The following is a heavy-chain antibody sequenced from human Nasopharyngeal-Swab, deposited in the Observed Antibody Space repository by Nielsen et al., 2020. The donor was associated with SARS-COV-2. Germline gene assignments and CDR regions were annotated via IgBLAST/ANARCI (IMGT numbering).Heavy chain of an antibody. Sequence: GGSLRLSCAASGFTFGSYGMHWVRQAPGKGLEWVAVIWYDGSNKYYADSVKGRFTISRDNSKNTLYLQMNSLRAEDTAVYYCAREGQTVDIYYYYYMDVWGKGTTVTVSS. D-gene: IGHD2-2*03. CDR1: GFTFGSYG. CDR3: AREGQTVDIYYYYYMDV. J-gene: IGHJ6*03. CDR2: IWYDGSNK. V-gene: IGHV3-33*01.